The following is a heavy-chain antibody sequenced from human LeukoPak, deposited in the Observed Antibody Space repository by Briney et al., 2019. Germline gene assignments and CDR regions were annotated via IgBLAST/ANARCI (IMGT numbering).Heavy chain of an antibody. CDR2: INPGNGDT. CDR3: ARGSDFWSGYVSWGNFDY. CDR1: GYSFTSQD. J-gene: IGHJ4*02. Sequence: ASVKVSCKTSGYSFTSQDMHWVRQAPGQSLEWMGCINPGNGDTKYSQEFQGRVTITRDTSISTAYMELSSLRSEDTAVYYCARGSDFWSGYVSWGNFDYWGQGTLVTVSS. D-gene: IGHD3-3*01. V-gene: IGHV1-3*03.